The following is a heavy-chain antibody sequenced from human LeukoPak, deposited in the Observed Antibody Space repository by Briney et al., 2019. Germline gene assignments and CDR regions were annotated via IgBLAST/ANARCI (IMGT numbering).Heavy chain of an antibody. V-gene: IGHV1-2*02. Sequence: ASVKVSCKASGYTFTGHYIHWVRHAPGQGLEWMGWINPNNGGTNSAQKFQGRVTLTRDTSMSTAYMELSGLRSDDAAVYYCARSMAGTFDYWGQGTLVTVSS. CDR1: GYTFTGHY. J-gene: IGHJ4*02. D-gene: IGHD6-19*01. CDR3: ARSMAGTFDY. CDR2: INPNNGGT.